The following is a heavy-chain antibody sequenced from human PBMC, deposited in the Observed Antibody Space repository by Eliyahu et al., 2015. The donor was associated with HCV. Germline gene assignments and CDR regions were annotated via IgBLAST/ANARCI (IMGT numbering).Heavy chain of an antibody. CDR2: ISGSGGST. CDR1: GFTFSXXA. D-gene: IGHD3-3*01. Sequence: EVQLLESGGGLVQPGGSLRLSCAASGFTFSXXAXSWVRQAPGKGLEWVSAISGSGGSTYYADSVKGRFTISRDNSKNTLYLQMNSLRAEDTAVYYCAKVSYDFWSGPRYFDLWGRGTLVTVSS. CDR3: AKVSYDFWSGPRYFDL. V-gene: IGHV3-23*01. J-gene: IGHJ2*01.